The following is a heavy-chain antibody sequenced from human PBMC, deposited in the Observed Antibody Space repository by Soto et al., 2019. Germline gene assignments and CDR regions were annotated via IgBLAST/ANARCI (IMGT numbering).Heavy chain of an antibody. V-gene: IGHV3-23*01. CDR1: GFTFSSYA. CDR2: ISGSGGSS. J-gene: IGHJ6*02. CDR3: AKELGYCTNGVCPGYYGMDV. Sequence: GSLRLSCAASGFTFSSYAMSWVRQAPGKGLEWVSAISGSGGSSYYADSVKGRFTISRDNSKNTRYLQMNSLRAEDTAVYYCAKELGYCTNGVCPGYYGMDVWGQGTTVTVSS. D-gene: IGHD2-8*01.